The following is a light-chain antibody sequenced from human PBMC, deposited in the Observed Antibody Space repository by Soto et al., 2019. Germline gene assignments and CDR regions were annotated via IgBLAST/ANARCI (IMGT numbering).Light chain of an antibody. J-gene: IGLJ3*02. Sequence: NFMLTQPHSVSESPGKTVTISCTRSSGSVASNHVQWYQQRPGSAPTTLIYENNQRPSGVPDRFSGSVDSSSNSASLTISGLKTEDEADYYCQSYDSNNVVFGGGTKL. CDR2: ENN. CDR1: SGSVASNH. V-gene: IGLV6-57*04. CDR3: QSYDSNNVV.